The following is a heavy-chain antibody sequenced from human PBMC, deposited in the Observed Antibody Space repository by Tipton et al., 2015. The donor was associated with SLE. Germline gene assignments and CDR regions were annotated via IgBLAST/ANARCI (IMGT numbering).Heavy chain of an antibody. V-gene: IGHV4-59*01. D-gene: IGHD2-2*01. Sequence: LRLSCTVSGGSISSYYWSWIRQPPGKGLEWIGYIYYSGSTNYNPSLKSRVTISVDTSKNQFSLKLSSVTAADTAVYYCAREVVVVVPASYYYYMDVWGKGTTVTVSS. CDR1: GGSISSYY. CDR3: AREVVVVVPASYYYYMDV. J-gene: IGHJ6*03. CDR2: IYYSGST.